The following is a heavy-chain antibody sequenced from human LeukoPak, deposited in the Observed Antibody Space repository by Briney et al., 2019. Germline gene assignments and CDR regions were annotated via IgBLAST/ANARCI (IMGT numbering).Heavy chain of an antibody. CDR1: GFTFSSYA. V-gene: IGHV3-23*01. CDR3: ARAPYEGDAFDI. J-gene: IGHJ3*02. CDR2: ISGSGGST. Sequence: PGGSLRLSCAASGFTFSSYAMSWVRQAPGKGLEWVSAISGSGGSTYYADSVKGRFTISRDNSKNTLYLQMNSLRAEDTAVYYCARAPYEGDAFDIWGQGTMVTVSS. D-gene: IGHD3-22*01.